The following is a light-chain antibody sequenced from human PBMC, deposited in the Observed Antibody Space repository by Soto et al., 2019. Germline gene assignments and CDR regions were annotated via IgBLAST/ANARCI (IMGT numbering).Light chain of an antibody. J-gene: IGKJ5*01. CDR2: AGS. V-gene: IGKV1-39*01. CDR3: QQTYSIPVT. Sequence: DIQITQSPSSLSSSVGDRVSITCLSSQSISSYLNWYQQKPGKAPKLLIYAGSSLQSGVPSRFSGRGSGADFTLTISSLQPEDFATYYCQQTYSIPVTFGQGTRLEIK. CDR1: QSISSY.